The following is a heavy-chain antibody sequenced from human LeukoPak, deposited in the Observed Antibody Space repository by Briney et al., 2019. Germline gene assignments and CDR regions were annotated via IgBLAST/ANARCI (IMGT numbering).Heavy chain of an antibody. V-gene: IGHV4-39*01. D-gene: IGHD5-12*01. Sequence: SETLSLTCTVSGGSISSSSYYWGWIRQPPGKGLEWIGSIYYSGSTYYNPFLKSRVTISVDTSKNQFSLKLSSVTAADTAVYYCARQRGWLRPPNDAFDIWGQGTMVTVSS. CDR3: ARQRGWLRPPNDAFDI. CDR2: IYYSGST. CDR1: GGSISSSSYY. J-gene: IGHJ3*02.